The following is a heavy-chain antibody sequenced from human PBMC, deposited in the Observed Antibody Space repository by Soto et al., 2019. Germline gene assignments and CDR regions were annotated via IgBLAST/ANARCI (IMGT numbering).Heavy chain of an antibody. Sequence: RSLTCTVSGGSISSSSYYWDWIRQPPGKGLEWIGNIYYTGSAYFNPSLKSRVTITKDTSKNQFSLKLTSVTAADTAVYFCARPGVAAVAGNWFDLWGPGTLVTVSS. CDR2: IYYTGSA. D-gene: IGHD6-13*01. CDR3: ARPGVAAVAGNWFDL. J-gene: IGHJ5*01. V-gene: IGHV4-39*01. CDR1: GGSISSSSYY.